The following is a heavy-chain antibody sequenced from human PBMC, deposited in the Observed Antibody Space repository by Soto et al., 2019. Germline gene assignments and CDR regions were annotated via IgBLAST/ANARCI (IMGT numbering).Heavy chain of an antibody. J-gene: IGHJ5*02. V-gene: IGHV1-3*01. CDR3: ARDTGYSSSWYWFDP. D-gene: IGHD6-13*01. Sequence: ASVKVSCKASGYTFTSYAMHWVRQAPGQRLEWMGWINAGNGNTKYSQKFQGRVTITRDTSASTAYMELSSLRSEDTAVYYCARDTGYSSSWYWFDPWGQGTLVTVSS. CDR2: INAGNGNT. CDR1: GYTFTSYA.